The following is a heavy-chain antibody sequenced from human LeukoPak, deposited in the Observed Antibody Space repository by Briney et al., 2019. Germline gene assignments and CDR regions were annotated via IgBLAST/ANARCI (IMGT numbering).Heavy chain of an antibody. CDR2: IYYSGNT. CDR3: ARVGDGNSDY. V-gene: IGHV4-59*01. J-gene: IGHJ4*02. CDR1: GGSISTYY. Sequence: PSETLSLTCTVSGGSISTYYWSWIRQSPGKGLEGIGYIYYSGNTNKNPSLKSRLIISVDTSKNQFSLKLSSVTAADTAVYYCARVGDGNSDYWGQGTLVTVSS.